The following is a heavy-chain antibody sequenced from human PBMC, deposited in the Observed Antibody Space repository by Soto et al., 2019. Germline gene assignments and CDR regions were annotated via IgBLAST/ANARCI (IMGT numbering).Heavy chain of an antibody. J-gene: IGHJ3*02. CDR2: IYYSGST. Sequence: SETLSLTCTVSGGSISSSSYYWGWIRQPPGKGLEWIGSIYYSGSTYYNPSLKSRVTISVDTSKNQFSLKLSSVTAADTAVYYCARGELSLKDAFDIWGQGTMVTVSS. CDR1: GGSISSSSYY. D-gene: IGHD3-16*02. CDR3: ARGELSLKDAFDI. V-gene: IGHV4-39*01.